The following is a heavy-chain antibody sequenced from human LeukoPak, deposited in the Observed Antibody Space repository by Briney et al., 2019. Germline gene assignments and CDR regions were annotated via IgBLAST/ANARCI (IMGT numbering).Heavy chain of an antibody. CDR3: ARSVVVPAAIRRAYYFDY. D-gene: IGHD2-2*02. CDR1: GGSISSSSYY. Sequence: SETLSLTCTVSGGSISSSSYYWGWIRQPPGEGLEWIGSIYYSGSTYYNPSLKSRVTISVDTSKNQFSLKLSSVTAADTAVYYCARSVVVPAAIRRAYYFDYWGQGTLVTVSS. CDR2: IYYSGST. J-gene: IGHJ4*02. V-gene: IGHV4-39*07.